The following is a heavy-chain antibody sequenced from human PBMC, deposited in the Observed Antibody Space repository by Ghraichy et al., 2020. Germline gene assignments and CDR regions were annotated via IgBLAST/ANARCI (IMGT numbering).Heavy chain of an antibody. CDR3: AKDHSVAGISAHDY. J-gene: IGHJ4*02. D-gene: IGHD6-19*01. Sequence: GGSLRLSCAASGFTFSSYAMSWVRQAPGKGLEWVSAISGSGGSTYYADSVKGRFTISRDNSKNMLYLQMNSLRAEDTAVYYCAKDHSVAGISAHDYWGQGTLVTVSS. V-gene: IGHV3-23*01. CDR1: GFTFSSYA. CDR2: ISGSGGST.